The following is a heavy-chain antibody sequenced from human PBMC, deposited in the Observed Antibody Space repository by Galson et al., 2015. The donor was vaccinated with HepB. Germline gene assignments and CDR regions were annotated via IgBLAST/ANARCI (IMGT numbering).Heavy chain of an antibody. Sequence: SLRLSCAASGLTFSNAWMSWVRQAPGKGLEWVGRIKSKTDGGTTDYAAPVKGRFTISRDDSKNTLYLQMNSLKTEDTAVYYCTTDRWGVGYDILTGYRYWGQGTLVTVSS. CDR3: TTDRWGVGYDILTGYRY. V-gene: IGHV3-15*01. D-gene: IGHD3-9*01. J-gene: IGHJ4*02. CDR2: IKSKTDGGTT. CDR1: GLTFSNAW.